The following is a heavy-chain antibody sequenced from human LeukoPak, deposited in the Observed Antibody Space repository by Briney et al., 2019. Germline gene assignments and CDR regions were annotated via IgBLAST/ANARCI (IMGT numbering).Heavy chain of an antibody. V-gene: IGHV3-66*01. CDR2: ISSDGRT. J-gene: IGHJ5*02. CDR3: AKEEARWEWFDP. CDR1: GFTVNSND. Sequence: PGGSLRLSCAASGFTVNSNDMSWVRQAPGKGLEWVSVISSDGRTYYADSVKGRFTISRDNSKNTLDLQTNSLRVEDTAVYYCAKEEARWEWFDPWGQGTLVTVSS. D-gene: IGHD1-26*01.